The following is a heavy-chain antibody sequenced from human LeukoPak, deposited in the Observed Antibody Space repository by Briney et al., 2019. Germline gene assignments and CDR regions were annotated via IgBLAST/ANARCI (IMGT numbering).Heavy chain of an antibody. V-gene: IGHV3-23*01. Sequence: GGPLRLSCAASGFTFSSYAMSWVRQAPGKGLEWVSAISGSGGSTYYADSVKGRFTISRDNSKNTLYLQMNSLRAEDTAVYYCAKDMTTVVTGPVRNYWGQGTLVTVSS. CDR1: GFTFSSYA. CDR2: ISGSGGST. J-gene: IGHJ4*02. D-gene: IGHD4-23*01. CDR3: AKDMTTVVTGPVRNY.